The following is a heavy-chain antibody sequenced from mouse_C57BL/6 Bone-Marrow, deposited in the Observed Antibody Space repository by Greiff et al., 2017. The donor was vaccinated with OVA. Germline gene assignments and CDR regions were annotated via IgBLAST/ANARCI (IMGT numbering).Heavy chain of an antibody. CDR2: INPSSGYT. CDR1: GYTFTSYW. V-gene: IGHV1-7*01. CDR3: ARSGYRNYVAWFAY. D-gene: IGHD2-5*01. Sequence: VKLMESGAELAKPGASVKLSCKASGYTFTSYWMHWVKQRPGQGLEWIGYINPSSGYTKYNQKFKDKATLTAANSSSTAYMQLSNRTYEDSAVYYCARSGYRNYVAWFAYWGQGTLVTVSA. J-gene: IGHJ3*01.